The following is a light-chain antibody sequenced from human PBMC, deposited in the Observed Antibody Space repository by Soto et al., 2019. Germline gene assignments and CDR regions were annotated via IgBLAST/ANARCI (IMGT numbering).Light chain of an antibody. V-gene: IGKV1-9*01. CDR1: QDMNTY. J-gene: IGKJ5*01. CDR2: GAS. CDR3: QQLHSYPIT. Sequence: EIQLTQSPPFIATSVCDRVTSSSRASQDMNTYIAWYQQKPGKAPKLLIYGASTLQSGVPSRFRGSESGAVFTLTISSLQPEDFATYYCQQLHSYPITFGKGTRLEIK.